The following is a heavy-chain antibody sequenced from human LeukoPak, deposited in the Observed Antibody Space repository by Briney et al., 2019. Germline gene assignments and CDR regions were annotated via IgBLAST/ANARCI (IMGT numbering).Heavy chain of an antibody. CDR1: GFTFSSYW. CDR2: IKQDGSEI. D-gene: IGHD1-26*01. Sequence: GESLRLSCAASGFTFSSYWMSWVRQAPGKGPEWVANIKQDGSEIYYVDSVKGRFTISRDNAKNSLFLQMNSLRAEDTAVYYCARDKAVGPTLLDYWGQGTLVTVSS. CDR3: ARDKAVGPTLLDY. V-gene: IGHV3-7*01. J-gene: IGHJ4*02.